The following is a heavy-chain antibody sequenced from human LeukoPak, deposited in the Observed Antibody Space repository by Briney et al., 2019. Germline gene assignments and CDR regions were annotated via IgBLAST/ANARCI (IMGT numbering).Heavy chain of an antibody. Sequence: PGGSLRLSCAPSGFTFSNYYMRWVRQAPGKGLEWVSYSGNYIYYADSVKGRFTISRDNSKNTLYLQMNSLRAEDTAVYYCARDRGIAAVGGKGMGYWGQGTTVTVSS. CDR3: ARDRGIAAVGGKGMGY. D-gene: IGHD6-13*01. CDR1: GFTFSNYY. J-gene: IGHJ6*02. CDR2: YSGNYI. V-gene: IGHV3-66*01.